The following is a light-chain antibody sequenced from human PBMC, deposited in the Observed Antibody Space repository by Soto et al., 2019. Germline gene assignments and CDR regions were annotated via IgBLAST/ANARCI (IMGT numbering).Light chain of an antibody. CDR2: DAS. CDR3: QQYNSYWT. Sequence: DVQMTQSPSTLSASVGDRVTITWRSSQSIYNWLAWYQQKPGKAPKLLIYDASSLQSGVPSRFSGSGSGTEFTLTISSLQPDDFATYYCQQYNSYWTFGQGTKVDIK. J-gene: IGKJ1*01. V-gene: IGKV1-5*01. CDR1: QSIYNW.